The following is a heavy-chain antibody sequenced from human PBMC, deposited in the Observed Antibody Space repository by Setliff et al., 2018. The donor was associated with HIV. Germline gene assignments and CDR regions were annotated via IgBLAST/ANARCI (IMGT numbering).Heavy chain of an antibody. CDR1: GGSISSYY. V-gene: IGHV4-59*01. CDR3: ARIAWKQGAVGSFCDY. Sequence: KPSETLSLTCAVSGGSISSYYWSWIRQSPEKGLEWIGYIYHSGITSYNPSLKSRVTMSMYMSKNLFSLHLSSVTAADSAVYYCARIAWKQGAVGSFCDYWGQGGLVTVSS. CDR2: IYHSGIT. D-gene: IGHD3-10*01. J-gene: IGHJ4*02.